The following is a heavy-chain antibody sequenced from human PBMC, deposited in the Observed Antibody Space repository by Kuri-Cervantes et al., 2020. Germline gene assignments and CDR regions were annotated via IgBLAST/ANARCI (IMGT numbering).Heavy chain of an antibody. V-gene: IGHV4-38-2*01. CDR2: IYHSGST. D-gene: IGHD3-10*01. J-gene: IGHJ5*02. CDR3: ARHRDYYGSGSSYNWFDP. Sequence: SETLSLTCAVSGYSISSGYYWGWIRQPPGKGLEWIGSIYHSGSTYYNPSLKSRVTISVDTSKNQFSLKLSSVTAADTAVYYCARHRDYYGSGSSYNWFDPWGQGTLVTVSS. CDR1: GYSISSGYY.